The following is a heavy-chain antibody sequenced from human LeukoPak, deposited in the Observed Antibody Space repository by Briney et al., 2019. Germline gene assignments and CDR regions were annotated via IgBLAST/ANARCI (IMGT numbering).Heavy chain of an antibody. CDR1: GYTLTELF. Sequence: GASVKVSCKVFGYTLTELFMHWVRQAPGKGVEWMGGFDPEDGETIYAQKFQGRVTMTEDTSTDTAYMEVRSLRSEDTAVYYCATGYFSFGGVIVKVYAFDIWGQGTMVTVSS. V-gene: IGHV1-24*01. J-gene: IGHJ3*02. CDR3: ATGYFSFGGVIVKVYAFDI. CDR2: FDPEDGET. D-gene: IGHD3-16*02.